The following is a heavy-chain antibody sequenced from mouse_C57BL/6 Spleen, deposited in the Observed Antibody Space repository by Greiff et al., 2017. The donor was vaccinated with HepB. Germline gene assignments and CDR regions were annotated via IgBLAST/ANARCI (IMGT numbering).Heavy chain of an antibody. Sequence: EVKLMESGGGLVKPGGSLKLSCAASGFTFSDYGMHWVRQAPEKGLEWVAYISSGSSTIYYADTVKGRFTISRDNAKNTLFLQMTSLRSEDTAMYYCARGGLDVFDYWGQGTTLTVSS. CDR1: GFTFSDYG. CDR2: ISSGSSTI. CDR3: ARGGLDVFDY. J-gene: IGHJ2*01. D-gene: IGHD3-1*01. V-gene: IGHV5-17*01.